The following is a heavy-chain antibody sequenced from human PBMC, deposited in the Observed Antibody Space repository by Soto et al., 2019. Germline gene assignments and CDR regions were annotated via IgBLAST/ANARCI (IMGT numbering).Heavy chain of an antibody. CDR2: INADSGDT. CDR3: AARDYDILTGYLHI. Sequence: QAHLVQSGAKVRKPGASVKVSCQALEHTSTIYYIHWVRQARGQGLERLGWINADSGDTTYAEDFRDRVTFTRDTSTSTLHMELSRLRLDDTAMYFYAARDYDILTGYLHIWGQGTLITVSS. D-gene: IGHD3-9*01. V-gene: IGHV1-2*02. J-gene: IGHJ1*01. CDR1: EHTSTIYY.